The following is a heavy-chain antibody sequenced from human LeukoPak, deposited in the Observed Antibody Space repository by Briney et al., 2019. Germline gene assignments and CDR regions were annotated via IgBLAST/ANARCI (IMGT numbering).Heavy chain of an antibody. CDR2: IYSGGST. V-gene: IGHV3-66*01. CDR3: AKEGGLWLDAFDI. Sequence: GGSLRLSCAASGFTVSSNYMSWVRQAPGKGLEWVSVIYSGGSTYYADSVKGRFTISRDNSKNTLYLQMNSLRAEDTALYYCAKEGGLWLDAFDIWGQGTMVTVSS. D-gene: IGHD5-18*01. CDR1: GFTVSSNY. J-gene: IGHJ3*02.